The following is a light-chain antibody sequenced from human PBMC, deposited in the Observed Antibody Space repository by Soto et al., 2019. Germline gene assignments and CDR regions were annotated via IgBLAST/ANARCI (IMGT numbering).Light chain of an antibody. J-gene: IGKJ2*01. CDR2: DAS. CDR1: QSVSNSY. CDR3: QQYGSSPWT. Sequence: EIVLTQSPATLSLSPGERATLSCGASQSVSNSYLAWYQQKPGLAPRLLISDASSRATGIPDRFSGSGSGTDFTLTISRLEPEDFAVYYCQQYGSSPWTFGQGTKLEIK. V-gene: IGKV3D-20*01.